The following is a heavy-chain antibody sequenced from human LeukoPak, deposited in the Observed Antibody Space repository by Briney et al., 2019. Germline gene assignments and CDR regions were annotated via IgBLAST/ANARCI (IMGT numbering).Heavy chain of an antibody. Sequence: SETLSLTCTVSGDSINRHYWSWIRQPPGEGLEWIGYISYRGTTNYNPSLKSRVTISIDTSNNQFSLRLSSVTAADTAVYYCATNAGPAALDAIDIWGQGTIVTVSS. J-gene: IGHJ3*02. CDR1: GDSINRHY. D-gene: IGHD2-2*01. V-gene: IGHV4-59*08. CDR2: ISYRGTT. CDR3: ATNAGPAALDAIDI.